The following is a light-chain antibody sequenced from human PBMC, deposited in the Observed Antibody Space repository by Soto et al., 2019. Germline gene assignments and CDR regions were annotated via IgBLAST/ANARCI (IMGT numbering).Light chain of an antibody. V-gene: IGLV2-14*03. Sequence: QSALTQPASVSGSPGQSITISCTGTSSDVGGYNYVSWYQHHPGKAPKLMIFYVSNRPSGVSNRFSGSKSGNTASLTISGLQPEDQAYYYCSSYATSTTCQFVCGTGTKVTVL. CDR2: YVS. CDR1: SSDVGGYNY. J-gene: IGLJ1*01. CDR3: SSYATSTTCQFV.